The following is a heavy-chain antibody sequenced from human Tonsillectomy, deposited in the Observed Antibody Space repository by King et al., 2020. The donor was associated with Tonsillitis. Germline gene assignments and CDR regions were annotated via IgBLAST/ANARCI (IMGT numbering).Heavy chain of an antibody. CDR1: GYTFTGYH. J-gene: IGHJ3*02. CDR2: IMPNSGVT. Sequence: QLVQSGAEVKKPVASVKVSCKASGYTFTGYHMHWGLQARGQGLECMGWIMPNSGVTNYAQMFQGRVTMTRDKSITTAYMELSGLRSDDTAVYYCAKIGTAYGAFDIWGQGTMVTVSS. CDR3: AKIGTAYGAFDI. V-gene: IGHV1-2*02. D-gene: IGHD3-10*01.